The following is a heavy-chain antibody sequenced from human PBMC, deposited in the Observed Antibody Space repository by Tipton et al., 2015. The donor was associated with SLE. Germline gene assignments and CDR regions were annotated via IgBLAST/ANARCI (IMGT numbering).Heavy chain of an antibody. V-gene: IGHV1-46*01. J-gene: IGHJ4*02. CDR2: INPSTGGT. CDR3: ARDSAGSYYFDH. CDR1: GYTFITHY. Sequence: QLVQSGPEVKKPGASVKVSCKASGYTFITHYIHWVRQAPGQGLEGVGIINPSTGGTTYAQNFQCRVTMTRDTSTTTVYMDLSSLRSEDTAVYYCARDSAGSYYFDHWGQGTLVTVSS. D-gene: IGHD3-10*01.